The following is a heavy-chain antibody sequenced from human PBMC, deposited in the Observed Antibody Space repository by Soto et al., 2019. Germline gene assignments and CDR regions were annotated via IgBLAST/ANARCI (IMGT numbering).Heavy chain of an antibody. CDR2: ISYDGSNK. V-gene: IGHV3-30*18. J-gene: IGHJ4*02. CDR1: GFTFSSYG. Sequence: GGSLRLSCAASGFTFSSYGMHWVRQAPGKGLEWVAVISYDGSNKYYADSVKGRFTISRDNSKNTLYLQMNSLRAEDTAVYYCANSFLSGSYLDFDYWGQGTLVTVSS. D-gene: IGHD1-26*01. CDR3: ANSFLSGSYLDFDY.